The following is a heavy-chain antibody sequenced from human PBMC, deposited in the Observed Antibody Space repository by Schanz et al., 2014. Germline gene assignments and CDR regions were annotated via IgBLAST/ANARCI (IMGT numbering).Heavy chain of an antibody. Sequence: QVQLVQSGAEVKKPGPSVKVSCTASGGTFSSYTISWIRQAPGQGLEWMGRIIPVLAIADYAQKFQGRVTITADKSTSTASMELSSLRSEDTAVYYCARGRGCTGGCCYSWFDLWGQGTLVTVAS. J-gene: IGHJ5*02. D-gene: IGHD2-15*01. CDR2: IIPVLAIA. CDR3: ARGRGCTGGCCYSWFDL. V-gene: IGHV1-69*02. CDR1: GGTFSSYT.